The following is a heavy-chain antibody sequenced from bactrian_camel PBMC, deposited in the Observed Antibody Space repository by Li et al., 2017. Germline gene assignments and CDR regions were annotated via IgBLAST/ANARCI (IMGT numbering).Heavy chain of an antibody. Sequence: HVQLVESGGGSVQAGGSLTLSCASAGYTISTYYRSYCMGWFRQSSGNGREAVAFIDVDGKPSYSNSVKGRFTISRGNSKNALYLQMTSLDPEDTAMYYCAADPTLWCPDVEVGPHFADFGQGTQVTVS. CDR1: GYTISTYYRSYC. V-gene: IGHV3S26*01. J-gene: IGHJ4*01. CDR2: FIDVDGKP. D-gene: IGHD1*01.